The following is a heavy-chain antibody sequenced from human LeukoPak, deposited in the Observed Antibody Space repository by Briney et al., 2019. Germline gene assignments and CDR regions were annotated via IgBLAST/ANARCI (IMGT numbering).Heavy chain of an antibody. CDR2: LYTGGGT. V-gene: IGHV3-53*01. CDR3: ARGQYYYASSGYYYPLYFDS. J-gene: IGHJ4*02. Sequence: GGSLRLSCAASGFSVRTTYMSWVRQAPGKGLEWVSVLYTGGGTDHADSVKGRFTISRDNSKNTLYLQMNSLRAEDTAVYYCARGQYYYASSGYYYPLYFDSWGQGTLVTVSS. CDR1: GFSVRTTY. D-gene: IGHD3-22*01.